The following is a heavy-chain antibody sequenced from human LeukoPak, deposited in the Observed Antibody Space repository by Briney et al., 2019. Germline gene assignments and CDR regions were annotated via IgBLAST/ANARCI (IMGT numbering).Heavy chain of an antibody. Sequence: PSETLSLTCTVSGGSISSYYWSWIRQPPGKGLEWIGYIYYSGSTNYNPSLKSRVTISVDTSNNKFSLKLTSLTAADTAVYYCVRHLSAGRPAFDIWGQGTMVTVS. CDR1: GGSISSYY. J-gene: IGHJ3*02. D-gene: IGHD2-15*01. V-gene: IGHV4-59*08. CDR3: VRHLSAGRPAFDI. CDR2: IYYSGST.